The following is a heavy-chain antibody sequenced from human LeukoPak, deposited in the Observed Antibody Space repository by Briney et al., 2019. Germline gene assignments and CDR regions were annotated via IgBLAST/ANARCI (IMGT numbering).Heavy chain of an antibody. CDR2: IIPIFGTA. Sequence: GSSVKVSCKASGGTFSSYAISWVRQAPGQGLEWMGGIIPIFGTANYAQKLQGRVTMTTDTSTSTAYMELRSLRSEDTAVYYCARGLDTYYYYYYMDVWGKGTTVTVSS. CDR3: ARGLDTYYYYYYMDV. V-gene: IGHV1-69*05. D-gene: IGHD3-9*01. J-gene: IGHJ6*03. CDR1: GGTFSSYA.